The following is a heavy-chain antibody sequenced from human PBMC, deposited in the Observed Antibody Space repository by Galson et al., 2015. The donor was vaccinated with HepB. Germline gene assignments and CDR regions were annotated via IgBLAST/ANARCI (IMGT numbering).Heavy chain of an antibody. Sequence: SLRLSCAASGFTFSSYAMHWVRQAPGKGLEWVAVISYDGSNKYYADSVKGRFTISRDNSKNTLYLQMNSLRAEDTAVYYCARPQGSGWFWYYYYYGMDVWGQGTTVTVSS. CDR1: GFTFSSYA. CDR2: ISYDGSNK. V-gene: IGHV3-30-3*01. CDR3: ARPQGSGWFWYYYYYGMDV. J-gene: IGHJ6*02. D-gene: IGHD6-19*01.